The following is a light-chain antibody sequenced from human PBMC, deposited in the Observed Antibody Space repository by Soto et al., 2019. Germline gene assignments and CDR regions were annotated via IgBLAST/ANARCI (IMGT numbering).Light chain of an antibody. Sequence: PEERATLSCRASQSIGSYLAWYQQRPGQPPRLLIYDASNRATGIPARFSGSGSGTDFTLTISSLEPEDFAVYYWQQRNSWQAYGQGTRLEIK. CDR2: DAS. CDR1: QSIGSY. J-gene: IGKJ5*01. CDR3: QQRNSWQA. V-gene: IGKV3-11*01.